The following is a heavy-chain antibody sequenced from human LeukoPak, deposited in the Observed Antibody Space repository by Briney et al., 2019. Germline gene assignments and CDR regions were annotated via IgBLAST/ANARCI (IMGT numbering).Heavy chain of an antibody. CDR1: GFTFTSRSA. Sequence: GTSVKLSCKASGFTFTSRSAVQWVRQARGQRLEWIGWIVVDSDNTNYAENFQERVTITRDMSASTSYMELSSMRSEDTAVYFCAAPYTSSWFDLWGQGTLVTVSS. D-gene: IGHD6-13*01. V-gene: IGHV1-58*01. J-gene: IGHJ5*02. CDR2: IVVDSDNT. CDR3: AAPYTSSWFDL.